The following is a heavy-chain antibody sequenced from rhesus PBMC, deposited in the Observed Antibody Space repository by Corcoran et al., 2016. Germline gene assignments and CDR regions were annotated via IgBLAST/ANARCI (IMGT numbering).Heavy chain of an antibody. CDR3: ARDLGSFDY. CDR2: ISGRGAST. Sequence: QLQLQESGPGLVKPSETLSLTCAVSGGSISSNYWSWIRQPPGKGLEWIGRISGRGASTAYHPALKSRVTISTDTSKNQFSLKLSSVTAADAAVYYCARDLGSFDYWGQGVLVTVSS. V-gene: IGHV4-173*01. D-gene: IGHD6-25*01. J-gene: IGHJ4*01. CDR1: GGSISSNY.